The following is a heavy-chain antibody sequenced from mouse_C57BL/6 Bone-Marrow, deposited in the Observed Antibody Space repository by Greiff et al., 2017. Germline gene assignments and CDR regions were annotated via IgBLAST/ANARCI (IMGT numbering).Heavy chain of an antibody. CDR2: ISSGGSYT. J-gene: IGHJ4*01. V-gene: IGHV5-6*02. CDR1: GFTFSSYG. Sequence: EVKLMESGGDLVKPGGSLKLSCAASGFTFSSYGMSWVRQTPDKGLEWVATISSGGSYTYYPDSVKGRFTISRDNAKNTLYLQMSSLKSEDTAMYCCARDDYAAMDYWGQGTSVTVSS. CDR3: ARDDYAAMDY.